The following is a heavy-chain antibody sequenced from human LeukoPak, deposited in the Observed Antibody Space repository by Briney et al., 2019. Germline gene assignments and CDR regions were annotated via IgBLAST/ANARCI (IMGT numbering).Heavy chain of an antibody. D-gene: IGHD1-26*01. CDR1: GYTFTGYY. Sequence: ASVKLSFKASGYTFTGYYMHWVRQAPGQGLEWMGWINPNSGGTKYAQKFQGRVTMTRDTSISTAYMELSRLRSDDTAVYYCARDYSGSFSGGFDPWGQGTLVTVSS. CDR2: INPNSGGT. CDR3: ARDYSGSFSGGFDP. J-gene: IGHJ5*02. V-gene: IGHV1-2*02.